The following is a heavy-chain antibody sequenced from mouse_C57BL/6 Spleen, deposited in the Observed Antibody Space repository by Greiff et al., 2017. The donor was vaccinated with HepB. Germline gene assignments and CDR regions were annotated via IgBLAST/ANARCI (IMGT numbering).Heavy chain of an antibody. V-gene: IGHV1-42*01. CDR1: GYSFTGYY. J-gene: IGHJ2*01. CDR2: INPSTGGT. Sequence: VQLKESGPELVKPGASVKISCKASGYSFTGYYMNWVKQSPEKSLEWIGEINPSTGGTTYNQKFKAKATLTVDKSSSTAYMQLKSLTSEDSAVYYCARGRGYGNFFDYWGQGTTLTVSS. D-gene: IGHD2-1*01. CDR3: ARGRGYGNFFDY.